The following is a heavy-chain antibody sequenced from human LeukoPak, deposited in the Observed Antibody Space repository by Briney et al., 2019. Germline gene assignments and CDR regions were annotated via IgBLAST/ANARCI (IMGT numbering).Heavy chain of an antibody. CDR1: GFTFSTYA. D-gene: IGHD7-27*01. CDR3: AKDLNWGGR. V-gene: IGHV3-30-3*01. Sequence: GGSLRLSCAASGFTFSTYAMHWVRQAPGKGLEWVAVISYDGNNQYYADSVKGRFTISRDNSKNTLYLQINSLRAEDTAVYYCAKDLNWGGRWGQGTLVTVSS. J-gene: IGHJ4*02. CDR2: ISYDGNNQ.